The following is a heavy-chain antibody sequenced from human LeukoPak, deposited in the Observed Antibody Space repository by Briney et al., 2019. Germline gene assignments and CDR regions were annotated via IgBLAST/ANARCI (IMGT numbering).Heavy chain of an antibody. J-gene: IGHJ4*02. V-gene: IGHV4-34*01. Sequence: PSETLSLTCAVYGGSFSGYYWSWIRQPPGKGLEWIGEINHSGSTNYNPSLKSRVTISVDTSKNQFSLKLSSVTAADTAVYYCARERAYFDWSDRYYFDCWGQGTLVTVSS. CDR3: ARERAYFDWSDRYYFDC. CDR2: INHSGST. CDR1: GGSFSGYY. D-gene: IGHD3-9*01.